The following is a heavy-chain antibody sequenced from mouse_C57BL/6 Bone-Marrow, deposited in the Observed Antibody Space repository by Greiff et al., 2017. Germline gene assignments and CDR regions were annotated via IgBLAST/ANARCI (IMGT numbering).Heavy chain of an antibody. J-gene: IGHJ2*01. V-gene: IGHV1-39*01. CDR1: GYSFTDYN. Sequence: EVQLQESGPELVKPGASVKISCKASGYSFTDYNMNWVKQSNGKSLEWIGVINPNYGTTRYNQKFKGKATLTVYQSSRTAYMQLNSLTSEVSAVYYCARNYYSNFFDYWGQGTTLTVSS. CDR3: ARNYYSNFFDY. D-gene: IGHD2-5*01. CDR2: INPNYGTT.